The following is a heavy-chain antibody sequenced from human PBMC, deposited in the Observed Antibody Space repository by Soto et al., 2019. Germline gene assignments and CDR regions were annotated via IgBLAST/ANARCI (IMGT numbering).Heavy chain of an antibody. Sequence: EVQLVESGGGLIQPGGSLRLSCAASGFTVSNNYMTWVRQAPGKGLEWVSIIYARGTTYYADSVKGRFTISRDNSDNALYLHMNNLRAEDTAMYYCAGERDTTGYSLRYWGQGTLVTVSS. J-gene: IGHJ4*02. CDR1: GFTVSNNY. D-gene: IGHD3-9*01. V-gene: IGHV3-53*01. CDR3: AGERDTTGYSLRY. CDR2: IYARGTT.